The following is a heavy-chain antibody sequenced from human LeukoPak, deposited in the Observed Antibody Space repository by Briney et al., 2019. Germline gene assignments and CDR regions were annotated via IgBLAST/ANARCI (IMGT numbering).Heavy chain of an antibody. CDR3: ARGRADIVVVPAAIVRYYYYGMDV. CDR1: GYTFTSYD. D-gene: IGHD2-2*01. V-gene: IGHV1-8*01. J-gene: IGHJ6*02. CDR2: MNPNSGNT. Sequence: ASVKVSCKASGYTFTSYDINWVRQATGQGLEWMGWMNPNSGNTGYAQKFRGRVTMTRNTSISTAYMELSSLRSEDTAVYYCARGRADIVVVPAAIVRYYYYGMDVWGQGTTVTVSS.